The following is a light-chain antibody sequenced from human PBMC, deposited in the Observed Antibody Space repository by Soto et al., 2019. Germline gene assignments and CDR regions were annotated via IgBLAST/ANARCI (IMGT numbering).Light chain of an antibody. Sequence: EIVLTQSPGTLSLSPGERATLSCRASQSVSSNYLAWYQQKPGQAPRLLIYAASSRATGVPDRFSGSGSGTDFTLTISRLEPGDFAVYYCQQYGSSPLTFGQGTKLEIK. CDR3: QQYGSSPLT. CDR1: QSVSSNY. V-gene: IGKV3-20*01. J-gene: IGKJ2*01. CDR2: AAS.